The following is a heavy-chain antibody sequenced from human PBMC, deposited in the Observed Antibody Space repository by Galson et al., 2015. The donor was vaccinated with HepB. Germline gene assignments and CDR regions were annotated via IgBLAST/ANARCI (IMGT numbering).Heavy chain of an antibody. V-gene: IGHV3-21*01. Sequence: SLRLSCAASGFTFSTYSMNWVRQAPGKGLEWVSSISGSSSYIYYVDSVKGRFTISRDNAKNSLFLQMNGLRGEDTAVYYCARDVISDDSSGYYHDYWGQGTLVTVSS. D-gene: IGHD3-22*01. CDR2: ISGSSSYI. CDR3: ARDVISDDSSGYYHDY. CDR1: GFTFSTYS. J-gene: IGHJ4*02.